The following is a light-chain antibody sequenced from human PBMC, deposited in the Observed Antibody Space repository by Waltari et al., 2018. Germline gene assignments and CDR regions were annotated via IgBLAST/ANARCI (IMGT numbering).Light chain of an antibody. CDR3: SAWEFSLNAHV. CDR1: NNNVGNQG. Sequence: QAGLTQPPSVSKGLRQTATLTCTGNNNNVGNQGALWLQQHQGHPPKLLSYRNNKRPSGISERFSASRSGNTASLTITGLQPEDEADYYCSAWEFSLNAHVFGTGTMVTVL. CDR2: RNN. J-gene: IGLJ1*01. V-gene: IGLV10-54*04.